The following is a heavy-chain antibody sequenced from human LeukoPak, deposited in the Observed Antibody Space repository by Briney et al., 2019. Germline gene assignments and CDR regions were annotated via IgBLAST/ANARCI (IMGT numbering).Heavy chain of an antibody. J-gene: IGHJ3*02. V-gene: IGHV4-39*07. CDR2: MYYSGST. D-gene: IGHD3-22*01. CDR1: GGSISSSSYY. Sequence: SETLSLTCTVSGGSISSSSYYWGWIRQPPGKGLEWIGSMYYSGSTNYNPALKSRVTISGDTSKNRFSLKLSSLTAADTAVYYCARCSSGHYDAFDIWGQGTMVTVSS. CDR3: ARCSSGHYDAFDI.